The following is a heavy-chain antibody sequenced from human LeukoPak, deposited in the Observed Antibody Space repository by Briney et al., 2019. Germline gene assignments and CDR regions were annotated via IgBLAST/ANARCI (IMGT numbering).Heavy chain of an antibody. V-gene: IGHV4-34*01. J-gene: IGHJ4*02. CDR1: GGSFSGYY. Sequence: SETLSLTCAVYGGSFSGYYWSWIRQPPGKGLEWIGEINHSGSTNYNPSLKSRVTISVDTSKNQFSLKLSSVTAADTAVHYCAREADCSGGSCYYWGQGTLVTVSS. D-gene: IGHD2-15*01. CDR3: AREADCSGGSCYY. CDR2: INHSGST.